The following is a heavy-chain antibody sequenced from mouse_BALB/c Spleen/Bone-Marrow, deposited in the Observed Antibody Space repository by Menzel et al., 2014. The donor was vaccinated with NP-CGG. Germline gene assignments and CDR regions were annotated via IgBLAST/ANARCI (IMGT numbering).Heavy chain of an antibody. CDR3: AKNGYDGGAWFAY. Sequence: QVQLQQSGPGLVQPSQSLSITCTVSGFSLTTYGVNWIRQSPGKGLEWLGVIWGGGNTDYNATFMSRLTITKDNSKSQVFFKMNSLQADDTAIYYCAKNGYDGGAWFAYWGQGTLVTVSA. CDR1: GFSLTTYG. CDR2: IWGGGNT. J-gene: IGHJ3*01. V-gene: IGHV2-5*01. D-gene: IGHD2-2*01.